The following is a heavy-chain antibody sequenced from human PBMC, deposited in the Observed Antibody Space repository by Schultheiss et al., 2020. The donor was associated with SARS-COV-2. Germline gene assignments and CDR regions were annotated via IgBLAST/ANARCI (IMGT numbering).Heavy chain of an antibody. V-gene: IGHV3-30*01. CDR3: ARVGWGSSSWSRYSSGWYFDY. CDR2: ISYDGGNK. Sequence: GGSLRLSCAASGFTFSSYAMHWVRQAPGKGLEWVAVISYDGGNKYYADSVKGRFTISRDNSKNTLYLQMNSLKTEDTAVYYCARVGWGSSSWSRYSSGWYFDYWGQGTLVTVSS. J-gene: IGHJ4*02. D-gene: IGHD6-19*01. CDR1: GFTFSSYA.